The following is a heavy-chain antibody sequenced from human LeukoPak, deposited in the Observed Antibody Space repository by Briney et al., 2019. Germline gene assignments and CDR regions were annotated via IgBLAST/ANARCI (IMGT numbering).Heavy chain of an antibody. CDR2: ISGSGGSR. Sequence: PGGSLRVSCAASGFTFSSYAMSWVGPAPGKGLEWVSAISGSGGSRYYVDSVKGRFTISRENSKNTCYLQINSRRAGNTAVYYCAKDIRLLWFGELQVNFDYCGQGDLVTVYS. CDR1: GFTFSSYA. V-gene: IGHV3-23*01. D-gene: IGHD3-10*01. J-gene: IGHJ4*02. CDR3: AKDIRLLWFGELQVNFDY.